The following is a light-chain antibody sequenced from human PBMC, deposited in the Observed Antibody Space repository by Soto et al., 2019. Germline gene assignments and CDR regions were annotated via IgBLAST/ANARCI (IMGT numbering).Light chain of an antibody. J-gene: IGLJ1*01. CDR3: FSYTSSGTYV. V-gene: IGLV2-14*01. CDR2: EVS. Sequence: QSALTQPASVSGSPGQSITISCTGTSSDVGNYKYVSWYQQHPGEAPKLMIYEVSNRPSGVSNRFSGSKSGNTASLTISGLQAEDETDYYCFSYTSSGTYVFGTGTRSPS. CDR1: SSDVGNYKY.